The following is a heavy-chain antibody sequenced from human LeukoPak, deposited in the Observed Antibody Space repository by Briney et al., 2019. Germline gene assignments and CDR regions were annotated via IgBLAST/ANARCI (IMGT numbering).Heavy chain of an antibody. V-gene: IGHV1-18*01. Sequence: ASVKVSCKASGYTFTSYGISWVRQAPGQGLEWVGWISAYNGNTNYAQKLQGRVTMTTDTSTSTAYMELRSLRSDDTAVYYCARELDYDILTGYYTELDYWGQGTLVTVSS. D-gene: IGHD3-9*01. CDR1: GYTFTSYG. CDR3: ARELDYDILTGYYTELDY. J-gene: IGHJ4*02. CDR2: ISAYNGNT.